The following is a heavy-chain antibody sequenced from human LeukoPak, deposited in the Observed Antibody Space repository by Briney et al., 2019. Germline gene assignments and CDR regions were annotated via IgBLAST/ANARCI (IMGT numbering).Heavy chain of an antibody. CDR3: GRKAWFDP. V-gene: IGHV1-8*01. Sequence: VLEWMGWMNPTSGNTGYAQKFQGRVTMTRNTSISTAYMELSSLRSEDTAVYYCGRKAWFDPWGQGTLVTVSS. CDR2: MNPTSGNT. J-gene: IGHJ5*02.